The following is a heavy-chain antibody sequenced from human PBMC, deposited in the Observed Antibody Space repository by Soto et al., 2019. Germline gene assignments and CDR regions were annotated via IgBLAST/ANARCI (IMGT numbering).Heavy chain of an antibody. D-gene: IGHD1-1*01. CDR2: ISNDGMNT. CDR1: GFDFRSYG. V-gene: IGHV3-30*18. Sequence: QVQLVESGGGVVQPGRSLRLACAASGFDFRSYGIHWVRQAPGKGLEWVALISNDGMNTFYADSVKGRMTVSRDKAEKTMYLQMNSLTAEDTAVYYCAKGLRFMEHWGQGTVVTVSS. J-gene: IGHJ1*01. CDR3: AKGLRFMEH.